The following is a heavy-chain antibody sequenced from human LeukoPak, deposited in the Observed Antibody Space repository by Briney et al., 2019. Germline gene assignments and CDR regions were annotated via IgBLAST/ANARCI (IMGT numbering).Heavy chain of an antibody. CDR2: IYYNGST. V-gene: IGHV4-59*12. Sequence: SGTLSLTCLVSGGSMSGYSWTWIRQPPGKGLEWIAYIYYNGSTNSNPSLKSRVTMSLDTSKKQFSLRVSSVTAADTAVYYCAREGGPYRPLDYSGQGTLVTVSS. CDR3: AREGGPYRPLDY. CDR1: GGSMSGYS. J-gene: IGHJ4*02.